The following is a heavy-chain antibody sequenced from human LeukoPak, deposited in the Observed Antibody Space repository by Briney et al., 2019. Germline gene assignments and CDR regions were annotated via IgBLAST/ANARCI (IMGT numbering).Heavy chain of an antibody. Sequence: PSETLSLTCTVSGGSISSSSYYWGWIRQPPGKGLEWIGSIYYSGSTYYNPSLKSRVTISVDTSKNQFSLKLSSVTAADTAVYYCARGGYGYNFQRGYYYYYMDVWGKGTTVTVSS. CDR1: GGSISSSSYY. CDR2: IYYSGST. J-gene: IGHJ6*03. V-gene: IGHV4-39*01. D-gene: IGHD5-24*01. CDR3: ARGGYGYNFQRGYYYYYMDV.